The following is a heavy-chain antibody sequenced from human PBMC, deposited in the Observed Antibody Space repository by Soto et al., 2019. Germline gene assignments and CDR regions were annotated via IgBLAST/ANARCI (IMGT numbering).Heavy chain of an antibody. V-gene: IGHV4-39*01. D-gene: IGHD6-19*01. CDR1: EGYIRDPVYY. CDR3: ARHMRAVAAPLAS. CDR2: IHYSGST. Sequence: SETQSHTCSVAEGYIRDPVYYWGWIHQPPGKGLEWIGSIHYSGSTHYNPSLNSRVTISVDPSKSQFSLNLTSVTPADTSVYYCARHMRAVAAPLASWGDGTVVSV. J-gene: IGHJ5*01.